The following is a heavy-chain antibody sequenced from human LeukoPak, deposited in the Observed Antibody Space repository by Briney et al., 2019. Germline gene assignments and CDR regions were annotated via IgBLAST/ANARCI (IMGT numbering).Heavy chain of an antibody. CDR1: GYTFTGYY. Sequence: ASVKVSRKASGYTFTGYYMHWVRQAPGQGLEWMGWINPNSGGTNYAQKFQGRVTMTRDTSISTAYMELSRLRSDDTAVYYCARAGLGYCSGGSCYLNWFDPWGQGTLVTVSS. J-gene: IGHJ5*02. V-gene: IGHV1-2*02. CDR3: ARAGLGYCSGGSCYLNWFDP. CDR2: INPNSGGT. D-gene: IGHD2-15*01.